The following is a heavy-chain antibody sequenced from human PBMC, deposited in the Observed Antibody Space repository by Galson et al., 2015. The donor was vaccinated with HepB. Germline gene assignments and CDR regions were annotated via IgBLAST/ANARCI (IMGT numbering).Heavy chain of an antibody. CDR3: ARRGAYYDFWSGYYLSRYYFDY. CDR1: GYSFTSYW. Sequence: QSGAEVKKPGESLKISCKGSGYSFTSYWIGWVRQMPGKGLEWMGIIYPGDSDTRYSPSFQGQVTISADKSISTAYLQWSSLKASDTAMYYCARRGAYYDFWSGYYLSRYYFDYWGQGTLVTVSS. J-gene: IGHJ4*02. D-gene: IGHD3-3*01. V-gene: IGHV5-51*03. CDR2: IYPGDSDT.